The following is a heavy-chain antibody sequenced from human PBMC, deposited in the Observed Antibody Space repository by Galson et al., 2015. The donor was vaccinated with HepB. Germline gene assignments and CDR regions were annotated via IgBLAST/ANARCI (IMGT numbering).Heavy chain of an antibody. CDR2: IDWDDDK. V-gene: IGHV2-70*04. CDR1: GFSLSASGMR. Sequence: PALVKPTQTLTLTCTVSGFSLSASGMRVSWVRQPPGKALEWLARIDWDDDKFYSTSLKTRLTISKDTSKNQVVLTMTNMGPVDTATYYCALRHPTGYSDYLFEYWGQGTLVTVSS. D-gene: IGHD5-12*01. CDR3: ALRHPTGYSDYLFEY. J-gene: IGHJ4*02.